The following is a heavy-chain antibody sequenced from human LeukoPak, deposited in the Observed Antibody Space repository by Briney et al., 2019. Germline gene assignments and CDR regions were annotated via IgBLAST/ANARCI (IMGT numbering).Heavy chain of an antibody. D-gene: IGHD2-21*01. CDR1: GGSISSYY. V-gene: IGHV4-59*01. J-gene: IGHJ6*02. CDR3: ARDRVVIGMDV. Sequence: SETLSLTCTVSGGSISSYYWSWIRQPPGKGLEWIGYIYYSGSTNYNPSLKSRVTISVDTSKNQFSLKLSSVTAADTAVYYCARDRVVIGMDVWGQGTTVTVSS. CDR2: IYYSGST.